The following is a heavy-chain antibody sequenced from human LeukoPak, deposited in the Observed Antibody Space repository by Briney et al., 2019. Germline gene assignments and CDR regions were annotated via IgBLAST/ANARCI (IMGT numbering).Heavy chain of an antibody. V-gene: IGHV3-7*01. CDR2: IKKDGSER. CDR1: GFTLRSYW. J-gene: IGHJ3*02. Sequence: GGSLRLSCAASGFTLRSYWMNWVRQAPGKGLEWVANIKKDGSERYYVDSVKGRFTISRDNTKKSLYLQMNTLRAEDTAVYYCARDLAGPPQEAFDIWGQGTMVTVSS. CDR3: ARDLAGPPQEAFDI.